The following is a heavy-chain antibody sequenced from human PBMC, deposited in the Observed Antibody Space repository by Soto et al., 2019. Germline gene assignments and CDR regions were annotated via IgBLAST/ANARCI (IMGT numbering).Heavy chain of an antibody. Sequence: PGELEKVRKRGSEERFVSYWSGWVSQITGKGLEWMGIIYPGDSDTRYSPSFQGQVTISADKSISTAYLQWSSLKASDTAMYYCARPPTYHDSSGYCVVVWAQAILVTV. CDR2: IYPGDSDT. CDR1: EERFVSYW. J-gene: IGHJ4*02. D-gene: IGHD3-22*01. CDR3: ARPPTYHDSSGYCVVV. V-gene: IGHV5-51*01.